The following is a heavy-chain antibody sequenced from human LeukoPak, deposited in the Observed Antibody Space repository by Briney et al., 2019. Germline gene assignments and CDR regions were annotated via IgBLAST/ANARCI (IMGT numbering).Heavy chain of an antibody. CDR3: AKDGRGMATISLEY. D-gene: IGHD5-24*01. J-gene: IGHJ4*02. Sequence: GGSLRLSCAASGFTFDDYAMHWVRQAPGKGLEWVSGISWNSGSIGYADSVKGRFTISRDNAKNSLYLQMNSLRAEDTALYYCAKDGRGMATISLEYWGQGTLVTVSS. V-gene: IGHV3-9*01. CDR2: ISWNSGSI. CDR1: GFTFDDYA.